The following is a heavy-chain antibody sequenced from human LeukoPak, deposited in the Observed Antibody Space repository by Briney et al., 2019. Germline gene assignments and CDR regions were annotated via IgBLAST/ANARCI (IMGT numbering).Heavy chain of an antibody. J-gene: IGHJ6*02. Sequence: GGSLRLSCVASELTFEDYAMHWVRQAPGKGLEWVSLISGDGTDTSYVDSVKGRFTISRDNSKNSLYLHMNSLRTEDTALYYCAKDLVDMTPGDHYYGMDVWGQGTTVTVSS. CDR3: AKDLVDMTPGDHYYGMDV. CDR2: ISGDGTDT. D-gene: IGHD4-17*01. V-gene: IGHV3-43*02. CDR1: ELTFEDYA.